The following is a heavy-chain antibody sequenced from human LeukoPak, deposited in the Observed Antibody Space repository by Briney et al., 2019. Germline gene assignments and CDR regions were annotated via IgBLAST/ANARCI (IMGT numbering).Heavy chain of an antibody. CDR3: ARDGPYIAARPYYMDV. D-gene: IGHD6-6*01. V-gene: IGHV1-18*01. CDR1: GYTFTSYG. CDR2: ISAYNGNT. J-gene: IGHJ6*03. Sequence: GASVKVSCKASGYTFTSYGISWVRQAPGQGLEWMGWISAYNGNTNYAQKLQGRVTMTTDTSTSTDYMELRSLRSDDTAVYYCARDGPYIAARPYYMDVWGKGTTVTVSS.